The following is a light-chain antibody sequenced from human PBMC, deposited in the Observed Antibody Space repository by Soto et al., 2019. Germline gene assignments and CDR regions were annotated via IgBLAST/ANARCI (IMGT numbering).Light chain of an antibody. V-gene: IGKV3-20*01. CDR3: QQYGSSPFT. Sequence: EIVLKQSPGTLSLSPGERATLSCRASQSVSSSYLAWYQQKPGKAPRLLIYGASSRATGIPDRFSGSGSGTDFTLTSSRLEPDDFAVYYCQQYGSSPFTFGGGTKGEIK. CDR1: QSVSSSY. J-gene: IGKJ4*01. CDR2: GAS.